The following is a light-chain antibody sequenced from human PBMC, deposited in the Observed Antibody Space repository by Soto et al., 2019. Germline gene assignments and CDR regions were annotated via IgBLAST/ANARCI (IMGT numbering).Light chain of an antibody. V-gene: IGKV1-33*01. CDR1: HDIKKY. CDR2: GAS. J-gene: IGKJ4*01. Sequence: DIQMTQSPSSLSASVGDRITITCQASHDIKKYLNWYQEKAGKAPKLLIYGASTLETGVSSRFSGSGSGTDFTFTISSLQPEDIATYHCQQYDILPLTFGGGTKVEI. CDR3: QQYDILPLT.